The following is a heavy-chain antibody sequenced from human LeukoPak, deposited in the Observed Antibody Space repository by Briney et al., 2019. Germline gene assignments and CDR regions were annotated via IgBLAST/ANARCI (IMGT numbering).Heavy chain of an antibody. CDR3: HGRFGDLSRSGDYYMDV. CDR2: ISSSSSTI. Sequence: PGGSLRLSCAASGFTFSSYSMNWVRQAPGKGLEWVSYISSSSSTIYYADSVKGRFTISRDNAKNSLYLQMNSLRAEDTAVYYCHGRFGDLSRSGDYYMDVWGKGTTVTVSS. J-gene: IGHJ6*03. D-gene: IGHD3-10*01. V-gene: IGHV3-48*04. CDR1: GFTFSSYS.